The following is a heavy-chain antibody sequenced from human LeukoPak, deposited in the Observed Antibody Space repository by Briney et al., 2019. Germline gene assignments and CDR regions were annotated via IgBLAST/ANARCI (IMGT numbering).Heavy chain of an antibody. CDR3: ARVGPKTKQWLAP. Sequence: SETLSLTCTVSGGSLTSYYWSWIRQPPGKGLEWIGCIYYTGTTNYNPSLKSRVTISVDTSKNQFSLKLNSVTAADTAVYYCARVGPKTKQWLAPWGQGTLVTVSS. CDR1: GGSLTSYY. V-gene: IGHV4-59*01. CDR2: IYYTGTT. J-gene: IGHJ5*02. D-gene: IGHD6-19*01.